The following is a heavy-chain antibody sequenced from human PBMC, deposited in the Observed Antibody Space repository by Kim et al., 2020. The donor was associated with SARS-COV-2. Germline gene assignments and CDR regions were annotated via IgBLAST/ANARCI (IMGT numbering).Heavy chain of an antibody. D-gene: IGHD6-25*01. CDR3: ARGLWGAAAFDY. V-gene: IGHV4-59*09. J-gene: IGHJ4*02. Sequence: NPSLTSRVTIALDTSKNKFSLDLNSVTAADTAVYFCARGLWGAAAFDYWGRGTLVTVSS.